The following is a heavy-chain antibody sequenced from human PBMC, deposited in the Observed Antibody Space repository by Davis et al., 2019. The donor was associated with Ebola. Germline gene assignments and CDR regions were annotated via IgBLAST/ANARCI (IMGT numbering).Heavy chain of an antibody. J-gene: IGHJ3*01. CDR3: AKDNRNIWSEV. Sequence: PGGSLRLSCAASGFTFSSYSMNWVRQAPGKGLEWVSTYGTSADTYYADSVKGRFTISRDNSKNTLYLQMNGLRVEDTAIYYCAKDNRNIWSEVWGQGTMVTVSS. CDR1: GFTFSSYS. V-gene: IGHV3-23*01. D-gene: IGHD2/OR15-2a*01. CDR2: GTSADT.